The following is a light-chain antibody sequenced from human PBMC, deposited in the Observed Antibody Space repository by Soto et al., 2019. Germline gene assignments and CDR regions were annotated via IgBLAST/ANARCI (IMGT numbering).Light chain of an antibody. CDR2: GAS. CDR3: QQYNNWPPLT. J-gene: IGKJ5*01. Sequence: EIVMTQSPATLSLSPGERATLSCRASQSVSGNLAWYQQKPGQAPRLLIYGASTRATGIPARFSGSGSGTEFTLTISSLQSEDFAVYYCQQYNNWPPLTFGQGTRLEIK. CDR1: QSVSGN. V-gene: IGKV3-15*01.